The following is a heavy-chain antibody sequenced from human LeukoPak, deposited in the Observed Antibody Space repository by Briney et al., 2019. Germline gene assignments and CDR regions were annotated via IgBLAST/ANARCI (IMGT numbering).Heavy chain of an antibody. D-gene: IGHD3-10*01. CDR2: IYYSGST. CDR1: GGSISSSSYY. Sequence: SETLSLTCTVSGGSISSSSYYWGWIRQPPGKGLEWIGSIYYSGSTNYNPSLKSRVTISVDTSKNQFSLKLSSVTAADTAVYYCARGYYYYGSGSYRFDPWGQGTLVTVSS. CDR3: ARGYYYYGSGSYRFDP. J-gene: IGHJ5*02. V-gene: IGHV4-39*07.